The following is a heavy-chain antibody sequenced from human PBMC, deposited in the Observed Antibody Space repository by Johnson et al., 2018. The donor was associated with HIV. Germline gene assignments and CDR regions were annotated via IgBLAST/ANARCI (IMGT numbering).Heavy chain of an antibody. CDR2: ISYDGSNK. D-gene: IGHD6-6*01. Sequence: QVQLVESGGGFVQPGGSLRLSCAASGFTFSDAWMNWVRQAPGTGLEWVAVISYDGSNKYYADSVKGRFTISRDNSKNTLYLQMSSLRVEDTAVYYCASYSSSDAFDIWGQGTMVTVSS. CDR1: GFTFSDAW. V-gene: IGHV3-30-3*01. CDR3: ASYSSSDAFDI. J-gene: IGHJ3*02.